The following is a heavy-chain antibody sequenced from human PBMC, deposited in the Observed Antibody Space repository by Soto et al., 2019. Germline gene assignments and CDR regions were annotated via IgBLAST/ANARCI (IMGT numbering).Heavy chain of an antibody. V-gene: IGHV4-59*01. CDR2: IYYTGTT. J-gene: IGHJ5*02. CDR1: GGSISSYY. D-gene: IGHD4-17*01. CDR3: KKLPWADYGGIFDP. Sequence: SETLSLTCTVSGGSISSYYWSWIRQPPGKGLEWIGYIYYTGTTNYNPSLKSRVTISEDTSKNQFSLKLSSVTAADTAVYYCKKLPWADYGGIFDPWGQGTLVTVSS.